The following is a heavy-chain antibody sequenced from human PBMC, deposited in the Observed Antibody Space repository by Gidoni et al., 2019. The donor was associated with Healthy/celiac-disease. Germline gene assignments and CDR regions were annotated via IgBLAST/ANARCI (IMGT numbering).Heavy chain of an antibody. V-gene: IGHV4-39*01. Sequence: QLQLQESGPGLVKPSETLSLTCTVSGGSISSSSYYWGWIRQPPGKGLEWIGSIYYSGSTYYNPSLKSRVTISVDTSKNQFSLKLSSVTAADTAVYYCARLRIAAAGTVDYWGQGTLVTVSS. CDR1: GGSISSSSYY. J-gene: IGHJ4*02. D-gene: IGHD6-13*01. CDR3: ARLRIAAAGTVDY. CDR2: IYYSGST.